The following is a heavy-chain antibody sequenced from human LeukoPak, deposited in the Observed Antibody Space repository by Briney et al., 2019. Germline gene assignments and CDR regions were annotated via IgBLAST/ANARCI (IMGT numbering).Heavy chain of an antibody. CDR2: ISAYNNKP. J-gene: IGHJ4*02. Sequence: ASVKVSCKASGYSFATHAIAWVRQAPGEGLEWMGGISAYNNKPNYAQKFQGRLSMTTDPSTSTVFLELRSLTFDDTAVYFCARSAPPYGLEDDNILTGYVFDYWGQGTLVTVSS. V-gene: IGHV1-18*01. CDR1: GYSFATHA. D-gene: IGHD3-9*01. CDR3: ARSAPPYGLEDDNILTGYVFDY.